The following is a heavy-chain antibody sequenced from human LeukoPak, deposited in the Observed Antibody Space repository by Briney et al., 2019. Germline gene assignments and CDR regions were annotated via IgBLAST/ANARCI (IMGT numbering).Heavy chain of an antibody. CDR1: GGTFSSYV. Sequence: GASVKVSCKASGGTFSSYVISWVRQAPGQGLEWMGGIISIFGTANYAQKFQGRVTITTDESTSTAYMELSSLRSEDTAVYYCARGVTMIVSVYGGQGTLVTVSS. CDR2: IISIFGTA. D-gene: IGHD3-22*01. V-gene: IGHV1-69*05. CDR3: ARGVTMIVSVY. J-gene: IGHJ4*01.